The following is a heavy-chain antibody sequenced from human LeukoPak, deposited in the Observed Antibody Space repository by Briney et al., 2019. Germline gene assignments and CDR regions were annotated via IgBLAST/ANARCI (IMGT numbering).Heavy chain of an antibody. V-gene: IGHV3-30*15. CDR2: ISYDGSNK. D-gene: IGHD6-6*01. CDR3: ARASSSGYYYYYMDV. Sequence: PGGSLRLSCAASGFTFSSYAMHWVRQAPGKGLEWVAVISYDGSNKYYADSVKGRFTISRDNSKNTLYLQMSSLRAEDTAVYYCARASSSGYYYYYMDVWGKGTTVTVSS. CDR1: GFTFSSYA. J-gene: IGHJ6*03.